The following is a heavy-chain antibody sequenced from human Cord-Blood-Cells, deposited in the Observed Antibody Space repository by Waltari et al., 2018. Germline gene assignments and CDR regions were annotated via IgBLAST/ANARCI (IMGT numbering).Heavy chain of an antibody. CDR3: ARQFMITFGGVIGYYYGMDV. CDR2: IYYSGST. J-gene: IGHJ6*02. Sequence: QLQLQESGPGLVTPSETLSLTCTVSGGSISSRSYYWGWIRQPPGTGLEWIGSIYYSGSTYYNPSLKSRVTISVDTSKNQFSLKLSSVTAADTAVYYCARQFMITFGGVIGYYYGMDVWGQGTTVTVSS. V-gene: IGHV4-39*01. D-gene: IGHD3-16*01. CDR1: GGSISSRSYY.